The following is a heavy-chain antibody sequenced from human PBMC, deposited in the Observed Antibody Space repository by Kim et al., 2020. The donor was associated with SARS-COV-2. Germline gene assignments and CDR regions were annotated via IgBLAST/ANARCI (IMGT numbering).Heavy chain of an antibody. V-gene: IGHV3-23*03. Sequence: GGSLRLSCAASGFTFSSYAMSWVRQAPGKGLEWVSVIYSGGSSTYYADSVKGRFTISRDNSKNTLYLQMNSLRAEDTAVYYCAKEGRGSSGWYGYYYYGMDVWGQGTTVTVSS. CDR3: AKEGRGSSGWYGYYYYGMDV. CDR1: GFTFSSYA. D-gene: IGHD6-19*01. J-gene: IGHJ6*02. CDR2: IYSGGSST.